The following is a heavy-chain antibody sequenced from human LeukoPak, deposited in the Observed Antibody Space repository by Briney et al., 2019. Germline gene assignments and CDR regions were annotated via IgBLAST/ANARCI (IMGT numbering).Heavy chain of an antibody. Sequence: ESGPTPVNPTQTLTLTCTFSGFSLNTSGGGVGWIRQPPGKALEWLALIYWDDDKRYSPSLKSRLTITKDTSKNQVVLTMTNMDTVDTATYYCAHRRYTAGYNWFDPWGQGTLVTVSS. D-gene: IGHD5-18*01. CDR1: GFSLNTSGGG. CDR3: AHRRYTAGYNWFDP. J-gene: IGHJ5*02. CDR2: IYWDDDK. V-gene: IGHV2-5*02.